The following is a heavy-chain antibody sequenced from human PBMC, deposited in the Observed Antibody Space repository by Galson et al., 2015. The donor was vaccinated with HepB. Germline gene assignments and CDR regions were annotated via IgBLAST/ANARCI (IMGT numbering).Heavy chain of an antibody. CDR3: AKGDRVGYDDEYFDY. CDR2: ISGCGGST. Sequence: SLRLSCAASGFTFSSYAMSWVRQAPGKGLEWVSAISGCGGSTYYADSVKGRFTISRDNSKNTLYLQMNSLRAEDTAVYYCAKGDRVGYDDEYFDYWGQGTLVTVSS. J-gene: IGHJ4*02. CDR1: GFTFSSYA. V-gene: IGHV3-23*01. D-gene: IGHD5-12*01.